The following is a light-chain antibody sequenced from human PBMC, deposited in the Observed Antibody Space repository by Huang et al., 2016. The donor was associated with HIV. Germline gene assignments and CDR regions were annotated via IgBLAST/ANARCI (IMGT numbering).Light chain of an antibody. V-gene: IGKV3-15*01. J-gene: IGKJ4*01. CDR2: GAA. Sequence: IVMTQSPATLSVSPGERATLSCRASQSISNNLAGYQQKPGQAPGLLVYGAATRATGVPGRFSGSGSGTEFTRCISSLQFEDSAVYYCQQYNDWLSLTFGGGTKVGIK. CDR1: QSISNN. CDR3: QQYNDWLSLT.